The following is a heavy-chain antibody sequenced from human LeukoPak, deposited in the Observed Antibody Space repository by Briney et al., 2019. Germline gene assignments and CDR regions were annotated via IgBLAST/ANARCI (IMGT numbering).Heavy chain of an antibody. J-gene: IGHJ5*02. Sequence: GASVKVSCKASGYTFTSYGISWVRQAPGQGLEWMGWISAYNGNTNYAQKLQGRVTMTTDTSTSTAYMELRSLRSDDTAVYYCARDTKMVRSGSWFDPWGQGTLVTVSS. CDR2: ISAYNGNT. CDR3: ARDTKMVRSGSWFDP. V-gene: IGHV1-18*01. CDR1: GYTFTSYG. D-gene: IGHD3-10*01.